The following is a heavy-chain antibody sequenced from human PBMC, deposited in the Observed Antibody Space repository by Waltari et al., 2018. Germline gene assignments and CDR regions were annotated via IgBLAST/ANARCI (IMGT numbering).Heavy chain of an antibody. V-gene: IGHV2-26*01. J-gene: IGHJ6*03. Sequence: QVPVKASGPVLVKPTETLTLTCSVSGVSLNNAKMGLNLILQPPVKALEWLAHIFSNDEKSYSTSLKSRLTISKDTSKSQVVLTMTNMDPVDTATYYCARIRDDFWSGYSWYYYYYYMDVWGKGTTVTISS. CDR2: IFSNDEK. CDR3: ARIRDDFWSGYSWYYYYYYMDV. D-gene: IGHD3-3*01. CDR1: GVSLNNAKMG.